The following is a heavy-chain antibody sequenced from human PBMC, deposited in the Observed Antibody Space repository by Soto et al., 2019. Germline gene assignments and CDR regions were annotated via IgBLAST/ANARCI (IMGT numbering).Heavy chain of an antibody. D-gene: IGHD1-26*01. J-gene: IGHJ4*02. CDR3: AHRPIVGAAI. CDR2: IFHSGST. V-gene: IGHV4-4*02. CDR1: GGSISNSNL. Sequence: QVQLQESGPGLVKPSGTLSLTCAVFGGSISNSNLWTWVRQPPGKGLDWIGEIFHSGSTNYNSSLMGRVTISVDKANIQFSLKLSSVTAADTAVYYCAHRPIVGAAIWGQGTLVTVSS.